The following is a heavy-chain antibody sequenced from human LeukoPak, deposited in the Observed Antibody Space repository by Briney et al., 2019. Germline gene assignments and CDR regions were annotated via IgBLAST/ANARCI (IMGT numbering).Heavy chain of an antibody. CDR2: IIPIFGTA. CDR1: GGTFSSYA. D-gene: IGHD6-13*01. J-gene: IGHJ3*02. Sequence: SVKVSCKASGGTFSSYAISWVRQAPGQGLVWMGGIIPIFGTANYAQKFQGRVTITTDESTSTAYMELSSLRSEDTAVYYCATRTPPIAAAGKDAFDIWGQGTMVTVSS. CDR3: ATRTPPIAAAGKDAFDI. V-gene: IGHV1-69*05.